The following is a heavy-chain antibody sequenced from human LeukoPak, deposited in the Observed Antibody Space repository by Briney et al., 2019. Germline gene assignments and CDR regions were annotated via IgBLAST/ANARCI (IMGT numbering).Heavy chain of an antibody. CDR2: INPSGGST. CDR1: GYTFTSYY. CDR3: ARNLGAPIAGTLDDY. D-gene: IGHD6-13*01. J-gene: IGHJ4*02. V-gene: IGHV1-46*01. Sequence: ASVKVSCKASGYTFTSYYMHWVRQAPGQGLEWMGIINPSGGSTSYAQKFQGRVTMTRDTSTSTVYMELSSLRSEDTAVYYCARNLGAPIAGTLDDYWGQGTLVTVSS.